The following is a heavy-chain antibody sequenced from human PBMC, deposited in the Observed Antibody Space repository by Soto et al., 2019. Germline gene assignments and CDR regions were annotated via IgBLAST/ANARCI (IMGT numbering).Heavy chain of an antibody. CDR2: INPSAGST. Sequence: QVQLVQSGAEVKQPGASVKVSCKASGYTFTSYYLHWVRQAPGQGLEWMGIINPSAGSTVYPQKFQGRVTVTRDTSTSTLYMELSSLRSEDTAVYYCEIPTLVASGDSFGYWGQGTLVTVSS. CDR3: EIPTLVASGDSFGY. V-gene: IGHV1-46*01. CDR1: GYTFTSYY. J-gene: IGHJ4*02.